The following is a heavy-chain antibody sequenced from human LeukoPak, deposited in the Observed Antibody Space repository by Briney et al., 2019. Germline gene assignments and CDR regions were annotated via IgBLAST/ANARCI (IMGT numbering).Heavy chain of an antibody. V-gene: IGHV3-23*01. CDR3: AISGGYWAWAH. Sequence: GGSLRLSCAASGFTFSSYAMHWVRQAPGKGLEWVSGISGSGGSTYYADSVKGRFTISRDNSKNTLYLQMNSLRAEDTAVYYCAISGGYWAWAHWGQGTLVTVSS. D-gene: IGHD1-26*01. J-gene: IGHJ4*02. CDR1: GFTFSSYA. CDR2: ISGSGGST.